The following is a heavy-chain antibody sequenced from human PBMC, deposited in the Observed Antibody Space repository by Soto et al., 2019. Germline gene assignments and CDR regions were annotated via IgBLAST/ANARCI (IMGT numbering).Heavy chain of an antibody. CDR3: AKDGVGGAGQLWLVRFPDY. CDR2: ISSDGSKQ. D-gene: IGHD1-1*01. V-gene: IGHV3-30*18. CDR1: GFTFTTYG. Sequence: QVQLVDSGGGVVQPGGSLRLSCAAAGFTFTTYGMYWVRQAPGKGLEWVAVISSDGSKQYYTESVKGRFTISRDNSKKTLYLQMNSLRAEDTAIYYCAKDGVGGAGQLWLVRFPDYWGQGTQVTVSS. J-gene: IGHJ4*02.